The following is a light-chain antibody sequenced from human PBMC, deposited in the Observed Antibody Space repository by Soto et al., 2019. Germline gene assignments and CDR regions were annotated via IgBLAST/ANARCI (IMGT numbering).Light chain of an antibody. Sequence: QSALTQPRSVSGSPGQSVTISCTGTSSDVGVYNYVSWYQHYPGKAPKIMIYDVSKRPSGVPDRFSGSKSDNTASLTISGLQAEDEADYYCCSYAGSYTFVFGIGTKVTV. CDR3: CSYAGSYTFV. CDR1: SSDVGVYNY. V-gene: IGLV2-11*01. J-gene: IGLJ1*01. CDR2: DVS.